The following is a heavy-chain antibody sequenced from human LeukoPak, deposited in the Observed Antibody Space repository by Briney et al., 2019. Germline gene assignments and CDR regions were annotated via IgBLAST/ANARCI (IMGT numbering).Heavy chain of an antibody. Sequence: SETLSLTCTVSGGSISSYYWSWIRQPPGKGLEWIGYIYYSGSTNYNPSLKSRVTISVDTSKNQFSLKLSSVTAADTAVYYCARRRAEVLDYWGQGTLVTVFS. CDR1: GGSISSYY. J-gene: IGHJ4*02. D-gene: IGHD1-1*01. V-gene: IGHV4-59*08. CDR2: IYYSGST. CDR3: ARRRAEVLDY.